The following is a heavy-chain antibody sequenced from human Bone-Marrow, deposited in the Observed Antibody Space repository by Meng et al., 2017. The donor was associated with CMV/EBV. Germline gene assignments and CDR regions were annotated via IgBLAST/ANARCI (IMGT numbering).Heavy chain of an antibody. CDR2: ISAYNGNT. CDR3: ARSREDYEFWSGYTAYGMDV. V-gene: IGHV1-18*01. CDR1: GYTFTSYG. Sequence: ASVKVSCKASGYTFTSYGISWVRQAPGQGLEWMGWISAYNGNTNYAQKLQGRVTMTTDTSTSTAYMELRSLRSDDTAVYYCARSREDYEFWSGYTAYGMDVWGQGTTVTVSS. D-gene: IGHD3-3*01. J-gene: IGHJ6*02.